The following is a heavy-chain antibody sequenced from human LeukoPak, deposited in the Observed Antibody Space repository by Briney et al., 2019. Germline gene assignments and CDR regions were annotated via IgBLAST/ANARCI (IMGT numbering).Heavy chain of an antibody. J-gene: IGHJ4*02. D-gene: IGHD5-24*01. CDR2: ISWDGGST. CDR3: AKDEYGDGYNYHFDY. V-gene: IGHV3-43D*03. CDR1: GFTFDDYA. Sequence: PGGSLRLSCAASGFTFDDYAMHWVRQAPGKGLEWVSLISWDGGSTYYADSVKGRFTISRDNSKNSLYLQMNSLRAEDTALYYCAKDEYGDGYNYHFDYWGQGTLVTVSS.